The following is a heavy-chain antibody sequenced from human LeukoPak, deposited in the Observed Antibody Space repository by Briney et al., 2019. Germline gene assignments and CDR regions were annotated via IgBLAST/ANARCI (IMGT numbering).Heavy chain of an antibody. CDR1: GYSINSGYY. V-gene: IGHV4-38-2*01. J-gene: IGHJ4*02. CDR3: ARHSGGYSYGYGYYFDY. D-gene: IGHD5-18*01. Sequence: SETLSLTCAVSGYSINSGYYWGWIRQPPGKGLEWIGSIYHSGSTYYNPSLKSRVTISVDTSKNQFSLKLSSVTAADTAVYYCARHSGGYSYGYGYYFDYWGQGTLVTVSS. CDR2: IYHSGST.